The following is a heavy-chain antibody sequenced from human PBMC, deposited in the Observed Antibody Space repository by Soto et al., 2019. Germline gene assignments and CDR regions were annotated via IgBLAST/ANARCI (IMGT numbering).Heavy chain of an antibody. D-gene: IGHD2-2*02. Sequence: QVQLVQSGAEVKKPGSSVKVSCKASGGTFSSYAISWVRQAPGQVLEWMGGIIPIFGTTNYAQRFQGRVTIIADESTSTVYMELSSVRSEDTAVYYCASADCSSTSCYTVGVWGQGTTVTVSS. CDR3: ASADCSSTSCYTVGV. CDR1: GGTFSSYA. CDR2: IIPIFGTT. J-gene: IGHJ6*02. V-gene: IGHV1-69*01.